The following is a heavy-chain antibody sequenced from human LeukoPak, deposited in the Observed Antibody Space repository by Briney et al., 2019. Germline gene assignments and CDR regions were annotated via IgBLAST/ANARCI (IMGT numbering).Heavy chain of an antibody. CDR1: GGSISCFY. CDR3: ARGGYCTGGVCYLDY. J-gene: IGHJ4*02. CDR2: IYTSGST. D-gene: IGHD2-8*02. V-gene: IGHV4-4*07. Sequence: PSETLSLTCTVSGGSISCFYWGWVRAPAGEGLGWVWRIYTSGSTNYNPSLKSRVTMSVDTSKNQFSLKLSSVTAADTAVYYCARGGYCTGGVCYLDYWGQGTLVTVSS.